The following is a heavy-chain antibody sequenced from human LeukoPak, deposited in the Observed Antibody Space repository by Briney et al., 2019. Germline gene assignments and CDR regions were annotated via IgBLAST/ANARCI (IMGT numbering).Heavy chain of an antibody. CDR2: ISYDGSNK. J-gene: IGHJ4*02. CDR1: GFTFSSYA. Sequence: PGGSLRLSCAASGFTFSSYAMHWVRQAPGKGLEWVAVISYDGSNKYYADSVKGRFTISRDNSKNTLYLQMNSLRAEDTAVYYCARDPGIAAAGTGPLYYWAQETLVPVPS. V-gene: IGHV3-30-3*01. CDR3: ARDPGIAAAGTGPLYY. D-gene: IGHD6-13*01.